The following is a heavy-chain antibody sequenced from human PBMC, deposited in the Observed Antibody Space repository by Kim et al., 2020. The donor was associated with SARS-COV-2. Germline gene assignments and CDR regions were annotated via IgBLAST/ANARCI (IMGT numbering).Heavy chain of an antibody. Sequence: ASVKVSCKASGYTFTSYYMHWVRQAPGQGLEWMGIINPSGGSTSYAQKFQGRVTMTRDTSTSTVYMELSSLRSEDTAVYYCARLTGYSGYDSVGWFDPWGQGTLVTVSS. CDR2: INPSGGST. V-gene: IGHV1-46*01. J-gene: IGHJ5*02. CDR3: ARLTGYSGYDSVGWFDP. D-gene: IGHD5-12*01. CDR1: GYTFTSYY.